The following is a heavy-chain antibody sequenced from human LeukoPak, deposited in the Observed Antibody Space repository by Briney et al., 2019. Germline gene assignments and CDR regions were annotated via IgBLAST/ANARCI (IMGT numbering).Heavy chain of an antibody. CDR1: GGTFISYA. Sequence: ASVKVSCKASGGTFISYAISWVRQTPGQGLEWMGGIIPIFGTANYAQKFQGRVTITADESTSTAYMELSSLSSEDTAVYYCAGDPGIAAAGTWVWFDPWGQGTLVTVSS. D-gene: IGHD6-13*01. CDR2: IIPIFGTA. J-gene: IGHJ5*02. CDR3: AGDPGIAAAGTWVWFDP. V-gene: IGHV1-69*13.